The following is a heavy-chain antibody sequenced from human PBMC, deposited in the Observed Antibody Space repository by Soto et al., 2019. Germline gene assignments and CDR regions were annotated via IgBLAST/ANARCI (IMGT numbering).Heavy chain of an antibody. J-gene: IGHJ4*02. CDR2: ISYDGSDK. Sequence: QVHLVESGGGVVQPGRSLRLSCAASGFTFSTYGIDWVRQAPSEGLEWVAIISYDGSDKWYVDSVKGRFTVSRDNSKNTLYLQMNSLRPEDTAIYYCAKDTNSARDGYHYGADYWGQGTLVTFSS. V-gene: IGHV3-30*18. D-gene: IGHD5-18*01. CDR3: AKDTNSARDGYHYGADY. CDR1: GFTFSTYG.